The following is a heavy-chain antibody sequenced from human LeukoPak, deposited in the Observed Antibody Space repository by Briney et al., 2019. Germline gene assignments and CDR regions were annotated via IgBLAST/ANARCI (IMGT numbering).Heavy chain of an antibody. D-gene: IGHD4-17*01. J-gene: IGHJ4*02. CDR1: GGSISSSSYY. V-gene: IGHV4-39*07. CDR2: IYYSGST. Sequence: SETLSLTCTVSGGSISSSSYYWGWIRQPPGKGLEWIGSIYYSGSTYYNPSLKSRVTISVDTSKNQFSLKLSSVTAANTAVYYCARDLYGDYAEFDYWGQGTLVTVSS. CDR3: ARDLYGDYAEFDY.